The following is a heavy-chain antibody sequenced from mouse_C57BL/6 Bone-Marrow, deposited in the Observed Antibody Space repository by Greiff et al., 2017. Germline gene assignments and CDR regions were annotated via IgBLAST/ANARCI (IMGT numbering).Heavy chain of an antibody. CDR2: IYIGNGYT. J-gene: IGHJ2*01. D-gene: IGHD2-2*01. Sequence: VQLQQSGAELVRPGSSVKMSCKTSGYTFTSYGINWVKQRPGQGLEWIGYIYIGNGYTEYTEKFKGKATLTSDTSSSTAYMQLSSLTSEDSAIYFRARGLWLRPYYVDYWGQGTTLSVSS. CDR3: ARGLWLRPYYVDY. CDR1: GYTFTSYG. V-gene: IGHV1-58*01.